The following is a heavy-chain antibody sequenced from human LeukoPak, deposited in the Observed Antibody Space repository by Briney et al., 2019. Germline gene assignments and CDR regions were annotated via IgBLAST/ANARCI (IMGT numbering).Heavy chain of an antibody. D-gene: IGHD7-27*01. CDR2: INWNGGST. V-gene: IGHV3-20*04. J-gene: IGHJ3*02. Sequence: PGGSLRLSCAASGFIFDNYGMNWVRQAPGKGLEWVSGINWNGGSTVYADSVKGRFTISRDNAKNSLFLQMNSLRAEDTALYYCASRTWGISTFDIWGQGTMVTVSS. CDR3: ASRTWGISTFDI. CDR1: GFIFDNYG.